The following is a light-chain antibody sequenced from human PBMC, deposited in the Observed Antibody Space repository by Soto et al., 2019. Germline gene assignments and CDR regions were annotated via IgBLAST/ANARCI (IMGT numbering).Light chain of an antibody. CDR3: SSYAGSSNV. CDR1: SSDVGGYNY. V-gene: IGLV2-8*01. CDR2: EVN. Sequence: QSALTQPPSASGSPGQSFAISCTGTSSDVGGYNYVSWYQQHPGKAPKLMIYEVNKRPSGVPDRFSGSKSGKTASLTVSGLQAEDEADYYCSSYAGSSNVFGTGTKVT. J-gene: IGLJ1*01.